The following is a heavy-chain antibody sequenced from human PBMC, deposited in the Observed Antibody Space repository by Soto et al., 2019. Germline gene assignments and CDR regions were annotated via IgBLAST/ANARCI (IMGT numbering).Heavy chain of an antibody. J-gene: IGHJ4*02. D-gene: IGHD1-1*01. CDR3: VKDPTISSTV. CDR1: LSNYW. V-gene: IGHV3-74*01. CDR2: INYDGSAT. Sequence: LSNYWMHWVRQVPGKGLVWVSRINYDGSATNYADSVRGRFTISRDNTKNTLFLQMNSVRAEDTAVYFCVKDPTISSTVWGQGTLVTVSS.